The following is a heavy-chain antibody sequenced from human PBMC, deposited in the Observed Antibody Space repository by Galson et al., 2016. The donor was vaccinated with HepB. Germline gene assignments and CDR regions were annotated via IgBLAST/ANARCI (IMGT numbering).Heavy chain of an antibody. D-gene: IGHD6-13*01. CDR2: IYPGDSDT. Sequence: QSGAEVKKPGESLKISCKGSGYSFSTYWIAWVRQMPGKGLEWMGIIYPGDSDTRYSPSFRGQVTISADKSINTAYLQWSSLKASDPAMYYCARPIAAAGKGGFDPWGQGTLVTVSS. J-gene: IGHJ5*02. CDR3: ARPIAAAGKGGFDP. V-gene: IGHV5-51*01. CDR1: GYSFSTYW.